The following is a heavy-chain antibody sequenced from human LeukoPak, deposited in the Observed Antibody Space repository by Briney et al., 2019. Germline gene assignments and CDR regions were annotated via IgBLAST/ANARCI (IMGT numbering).Heavy chain of an antibody. D-gene: IGHD2-21*01. CDR3: ARGGGDPDYFDY. CDR1: GGSISGSSYY. Sequence: SETLSLTCTVSGGSISGSSYYWGWIRQPPGKGLEWIGSIYYSGSTNYNPSLKSRVTISVDTSKNQFSLKLSSVTAADTAVYYCARGGGDPDYFDYWGQGTLVTVSS. V-gene: IGHV4-39*07. J-gene: IGHJ4*02. CDR2: IYYSGST.